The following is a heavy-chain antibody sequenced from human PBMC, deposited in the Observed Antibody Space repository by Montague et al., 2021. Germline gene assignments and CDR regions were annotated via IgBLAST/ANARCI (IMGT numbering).Heavy chain of an antibody. J-gene: IGHJ5*02. Sequence: SLRLSCATSGFIFRNYAMNWVRQAPGKGLEWVSSISESGDQTDYADSVKGRFTISRDNSKNTLYVQMNSLRVEDTAVYYCAEQYPEDSWGQGTLVTVSS. CDR2: ISESGDQT. CDR1: GFIFRNYA. D-gene: IGHD1-14*01. CDR3: AEQYPEDS. V-gene: IGHV3-23*01.